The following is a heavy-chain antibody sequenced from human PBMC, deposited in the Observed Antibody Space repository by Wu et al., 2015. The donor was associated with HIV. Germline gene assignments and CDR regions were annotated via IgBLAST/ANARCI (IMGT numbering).Heavy chain of an antibody. J-gene: IGHJ6*02. CDR2: ISAYNGNT. CDR3: ARRNSSLLGNVYQYYGMDV. V-gene: IGHV1-18*01. Sequence: QLVQSGAEVKKPGASVRVSCKASGYSFTAYGISWVRQAPGQGLEWMGWISAYNGNTKYAQKLQGRVTMTTDTSTSTAYMELRSLRFDDTAIYYCARRNSSLLGNVYQYYGMDVWGQGTTVT. D-gene: IGHD6-13*01. CDR1: GYSFTAYG.